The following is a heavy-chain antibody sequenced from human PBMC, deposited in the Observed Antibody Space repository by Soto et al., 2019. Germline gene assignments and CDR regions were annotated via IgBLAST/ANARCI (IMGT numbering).Heavy chain of an antibody. CDR2: IYYSGST. V-gene: IGHV4-59*01. J-gene: IGHJ6*02. CDR3: ARDRLGSYGFAHYYYYGIDV. Sequence: PSETLSLTCTVSGGSISSYYWSWIRQPPGKGLEWIGYIYYSGSTNYNPSLKSRVTISVDTSKNQFSLKLSSVPAADTAVYYCARDRLGSYGFAHYYYYGIDVWGQGTTVTVSS. D-gene: IGHD1-26*01. CDR1: GGSISSYY.